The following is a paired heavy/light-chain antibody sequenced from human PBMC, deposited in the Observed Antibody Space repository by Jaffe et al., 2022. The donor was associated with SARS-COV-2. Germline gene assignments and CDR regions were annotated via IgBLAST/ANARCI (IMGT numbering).Heavy chain of an antibody. J-gene: IGHJ5*02. V-gene: IGHV4-39*01. Sequence: QLQLQESGPGLVKPSETLSLTCTVSGGSISSRSYYWGWIRQPPGKGLEWIGNIYHSGSTYYNPSLKSRVSISVDTSKNQFSLKLNSVTAADTAVYFCARRDLGTRRAVRDSWSGYPPDWFDPWGQGTLVTVSS. CDR1: GGSISSRSYY. CDR2: IYHSGST. CDR3: ARRDLGTRRAVRDSWSGYPPDWFDP. D-gene: IGHD3-3*01.
Light chain of an antibody. V-gene: IGKV1-39*01. CDR2: AAS. CDR3: QQSYNTPVT. J-gene: IGKJ5*01. Sequence: DIQMTQSPSSLSASVGDRVTITCRASQTISNYLNWYQQKAGKAPKLLIYAASSLQSGVPSRFSGSGSGTDFTLTISSLQPEDFATYYCQQSYNTPVTFGQGTRLEIK. CDR1: QTISNY.